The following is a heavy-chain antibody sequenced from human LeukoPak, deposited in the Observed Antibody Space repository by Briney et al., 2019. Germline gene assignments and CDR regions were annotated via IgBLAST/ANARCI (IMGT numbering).Heavy chain of an antibody. CDR1: GGTFSSYA. V-gene: IGHV1-69*05. D-gene: IGHD3-10*01. CDR2: IITIFGTA. Sequence: SVKVSCKASGGTFSSYAISWVRHAPGEGLEWMGRIITIFGTANYAQKFQGRVTITTDESTSTAYMELSSLRSEDTAVYYCARDPDTYYYGSGISFDCWGQGTLVTVSS. J-gene: IGHJ4*02. CDR3: ARDPDTYYYGSGISFDC.